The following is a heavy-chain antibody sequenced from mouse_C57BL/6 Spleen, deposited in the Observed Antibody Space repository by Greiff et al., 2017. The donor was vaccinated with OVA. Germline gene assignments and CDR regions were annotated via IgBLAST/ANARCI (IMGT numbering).Heavy chain of an antibody. Sequence: EVQRVESEGGLVQPGSSMKLSCTASGFTFSDYYMAWVRQVPEKGLEWVAKINYDGSSTYYLDSLKSRFIISRDNAKNILYLQMSSLKSEDTATFYCAREGVNYYFDYWGQGTTLTVSS. CDR2: INYDGSST. CDR3: AREGVNYYFDY. J-gene: IGHJ2*01. D-gene: IGHD2-2*01. CDR1: GFTFSDYY. V-gene: IGHV5-16*01.